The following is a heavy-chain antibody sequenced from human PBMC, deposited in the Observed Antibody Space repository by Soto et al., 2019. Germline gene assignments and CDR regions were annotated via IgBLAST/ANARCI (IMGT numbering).Heavy chain of an antibody. CDR1: GYSFDTFG. CDR2: ISIEKGDT. CDR3: ARCYCSVGSCFTCWHFDL. D-gene: IGHD2-15*01. J-gene: IGHJ2*01. V-gene: IGHV1-18*01. Sequence: QVQVVQSGAEVKKPGASVKVACKASGYSFDTFGMSWVRQAPGQGHEWMGWISIEKGDTNSAQKFQDRVTMTTDTSTSTAYMELRSLTSDDTAVYYCARCYCSVGSCFTCWHFDLWGRGNLVTVSS.